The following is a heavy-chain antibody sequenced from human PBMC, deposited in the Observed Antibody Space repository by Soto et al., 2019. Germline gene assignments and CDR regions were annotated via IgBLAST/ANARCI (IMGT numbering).Heavy chain of an antibody. J-gene: IGHJ4*02. CDR3: ARDFTGWPPDGVDS. Sequence: QVHLVQSGAEVKMPGASVKVSCKASGFTFTSYAFTWVRQAPGQGLEWMGWISAYNGNTNYARNFRGRVTMTTDSSTGTGYMELGSLTSDDTAVYFCARDFTGWPPDGVDSWGQGTLVSVSA. CDR1: GFTFTSYA. CDR2: ISAYNGNT. V-gene: IGHV1-18*01. D-gene: IGHD3-16*01.